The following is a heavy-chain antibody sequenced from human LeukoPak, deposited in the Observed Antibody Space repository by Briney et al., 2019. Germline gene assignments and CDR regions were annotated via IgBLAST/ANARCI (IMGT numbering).Heavy chain of an antibody. Sequence: GGSLRLSCVGSGFTFRSHAMSWVRQAPEKGLEFVSGIYENGGTTYYADSVKGRFSISRDNSKNTLYLQMDSLRGEDTAVYYCAKDFRVGYSAHFDYWGQGALVTVSS. J-gene: IGHJ4*02. D-gene: IGHD2-21*01. CDR3: AKDFRVGYSAHFDY. CDR2: IYENGGTT. CDR1: GFTFRSHA. V-gene: IGHV3-23*01.